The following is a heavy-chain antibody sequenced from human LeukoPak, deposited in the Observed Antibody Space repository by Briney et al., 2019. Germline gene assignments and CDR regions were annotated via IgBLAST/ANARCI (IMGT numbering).Heavy chain of an antibody. CDR1: GYTFTSYY. J-gene: IGHJ6*02. CDR3: ASTYPGGAYYSHYYYGMDV. V-gene: IGHV1-46*01. Sequence: ASVKVSCKASGYTFTSYYMHWVRQAPGQGLEWIGIINPSGGSTSYAQKFQGRVTMTRDTSTSTVYMELSSLRSEDTAVYYCASTYPGGAYYSHYYYGMDVWGQGTTVTVSS. D-gene: IGHD2-21*01. CDR2: INPSGGST.